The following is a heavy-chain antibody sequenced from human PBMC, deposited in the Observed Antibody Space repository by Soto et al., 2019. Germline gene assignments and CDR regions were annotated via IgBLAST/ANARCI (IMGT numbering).Heavy chain of an antibody. CDR1: GYSISSGYY. CDR2: IYYSGST. CDR3: ARDTSYDFWSGYVGFDP. J-gene: IGHJ5*02. D-gene: IGHD3-3*01. Sequence: PSETLSLTCAVSGYSISSGYYWSWIRQPPGKGLEWIGNIYYSGSTKYNPSLKSRVTISVDRSRNHFSLNLRSVTTADTALYYCARDTSYDFWSGYVGFDPWGQGTLVTVSS. V-gene: IGHV4-61*03.